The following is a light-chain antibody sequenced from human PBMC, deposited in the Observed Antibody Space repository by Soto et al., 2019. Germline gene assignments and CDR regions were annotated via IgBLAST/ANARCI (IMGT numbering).Light chain of an antibody. J-gene: IGKJ1*01. CDR2: GAS. Sequence: EIVLTQSPGTLSLSPGERATLSCRASQSVSSSYLAWYQQKPGQAPRLLIYGASSRATGIPDRFSGSGSGTDFTLTISRLEPEDFAVYYCRQYGSSLTWTFGQGTKGDIK. CDR3: RQYGSSLTWT. CDR1: QSVSSSY. V-gene: IGKV3-20*01.